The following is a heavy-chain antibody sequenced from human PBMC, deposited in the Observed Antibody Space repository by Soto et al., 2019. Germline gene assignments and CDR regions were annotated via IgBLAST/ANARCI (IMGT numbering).Heavy chain of an antibody. V-gene: IGHV4-4*02. CDR3: ASDIAAAGTMYYYYGMDV. D-gene: IGHD6-13*01. Sequence: SETLSLTCAVSGGSISSSNWWSWVRQPPGKGLEWIGEIYHSGSTNYNPSLKSRVTISVDKSKNQFSLKLSSVTAADTAVYYCASDIAAAGTMYYYYGMDVWGQGTTVT. J-gene: IGHJ6*02. CDR2: IYHSGST. CDR1: GGSISSSNW.